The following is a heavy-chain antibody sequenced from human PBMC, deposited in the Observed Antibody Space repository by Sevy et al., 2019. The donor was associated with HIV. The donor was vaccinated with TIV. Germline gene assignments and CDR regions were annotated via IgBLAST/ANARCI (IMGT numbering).Heavy chain of an antibody. Sequence: GGSLRLSCAASGFTFSSYAMSWVRQAPGKGLEWVSAISGSGGSTYYADSVKGRFTISRDNSKNTLYLQMNSLRAEDTAVYYCAKVGDRRMTAKASDWGQGTLVTVSS. CDR3: AKVGDRRMTAKASD. J-gene: IGHJ4*02. D-gene: IGHD5-18*01. V-gene: IGHV3-23*01. CDR1: GFTFSSYA. CDR2: ISGSGGST.